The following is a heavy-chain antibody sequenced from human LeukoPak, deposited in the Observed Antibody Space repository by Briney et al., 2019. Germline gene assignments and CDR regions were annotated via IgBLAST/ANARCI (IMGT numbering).Heavy chain of an antibody. V-gene: IGHV3-74*01. D-gene: IGHD3-3*01. CDR2: INTDGSST. Sequence: GGSLRLSCAASGFSFSSYWMHWVRQAPGEGLVWVSHINTDGSSTNYADSVKGRFTISRDNAKKSLYLQMNSLRAEDTAVYYCARDESLGDLWSGYFDAFDIWGQGTMVTVSS. CDR3: ARDESLGDLWSGYFDAFDI. J-gene: IGHJ3*02. CDR1: GFSFSSYW.